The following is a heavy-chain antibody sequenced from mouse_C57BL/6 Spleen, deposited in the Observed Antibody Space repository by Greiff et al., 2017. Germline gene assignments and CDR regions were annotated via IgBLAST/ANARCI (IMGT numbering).Heavy chain of an antibody. Sequence: VQLQQPGTELVKPGASVKLSCKASGYTFTSYWMHWVKQRPGQGLEWIGNINPSNGGTNYNEKFKSKATLTVDKSSSTAYMQLSSLTSEDSAVYYCARPAGWLLQWYFDVWGTGTTVTVSS. J-gene: IGHJ1*03. CDR2: INPSNGGT. D-gene: IGHD2-3*01. CDR3: ARPAGWLLQWYFDV. V-gene: IGHV1-53*01. CDR1: GYTFTSYW.